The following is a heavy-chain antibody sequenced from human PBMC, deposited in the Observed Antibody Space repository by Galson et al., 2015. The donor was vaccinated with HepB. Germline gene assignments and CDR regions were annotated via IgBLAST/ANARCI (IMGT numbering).Heavy chain of an antibody. D-gene: IGHD6-13*01. CDR1: GFTFSSYG. CDR2: IWYDGSNK. Sequence: SLRLSCAASGFTFSSYGMHWVRQAPGKGLEWVAVIWYDGSNKYYADSVKGRFTISRDNSKNTLYLQMNSLRAEDTAVYYCARDGGSSSWFYSLFWGQGTLVTVSS. CDR3: ARDGGSSSWFYSLF. V-gene: IGHV3-33*01. J-gene: IGHJ4*02.